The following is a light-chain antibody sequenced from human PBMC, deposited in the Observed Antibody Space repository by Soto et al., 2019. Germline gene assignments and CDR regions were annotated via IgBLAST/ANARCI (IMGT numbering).Light chain of an antibody. J-gene: IGLJ2*01. CDR3: ETWDSNTRV. V-gene: IGLV4-60*03. Sequence: QSVLTQSSSASASLGSSVKLTCTLSSGHSSYIIAWHQQQPGKAPRYLMKLEGSGSYNQGSGVPDRFSGSSSGADRYLTISNLESEDEADYCCETWDSNTRVFGGGTKLTVL. CDR1: SGHSSYI. CDR2: LEGSGSY.